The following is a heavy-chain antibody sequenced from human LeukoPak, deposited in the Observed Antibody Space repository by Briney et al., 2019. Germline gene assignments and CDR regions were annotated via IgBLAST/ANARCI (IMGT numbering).Heavy chain of an antibody. D-gene: IGHD2-8*01. CDR1: GVSLRGYY. V-gene: IGHV4-34*01. CDR3: ARGRNFVSDLYFDV. Sequence: PSQTLSLTCAVYGVSLRGYYWSWVRQSPEKGLEWIGEISHEGDSIYNPSLKSRLTLSVDMPKNQFSLNLRSVTAADTAVYYCARGRNFVSDLYFDVWGKGTTVIVSS. CDR2: ISHEGDS. J-gene: IGHJ6*04.